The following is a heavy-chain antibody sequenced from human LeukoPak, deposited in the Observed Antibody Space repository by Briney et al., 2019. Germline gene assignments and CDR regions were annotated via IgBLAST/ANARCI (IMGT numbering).Heavy chain of an antibody. Sequence: SDTLSLTCAVYGGPFSGYYWSWIRQPPGKGLEWIGEINHSGSTNYNPPLKSRVTISVDTSKNQFSLKLSSVTAADTAVYYCARGRDGYNSWGQGTLVTVSS. CDR1: GGPFSGYY. CDR2: INHSGST. V-gene: IGHV4-34*01. J-gene: IGHJ4*02. D-gene: IGHD5-24*01. CDR3: ARGRDGYNS.